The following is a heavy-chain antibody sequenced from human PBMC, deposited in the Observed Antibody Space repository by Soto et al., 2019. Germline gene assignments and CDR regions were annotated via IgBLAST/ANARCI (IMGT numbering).Heavy chain of an antibody. Sequence: GGALRLSCAASGFTFSSYAMSWVRQAPGKGLKWVSAISGSGGSTYYADSVKGRFTISRDHSQKTLYLQMNSLRAEDTAVFYCSNPIVIVPAALDAFDIWGQGTMVTVSS. CDR2: ISGSGGST. J-gene: IGHJ3*02. D-gene: IGHD2-2*01. CDR1: GFTFSSYA. V-gene: IGHV3-23*01. CDR3: SNPIVIVPAALDAFDI.